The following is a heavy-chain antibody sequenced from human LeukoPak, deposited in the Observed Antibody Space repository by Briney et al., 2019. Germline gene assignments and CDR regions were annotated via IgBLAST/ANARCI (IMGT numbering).Heavy chain of an antibody. CDR1: GFTFSSYS. CDR2: ISSSSNSL. D-gene: IGHD6-13*01. V-gene: IGHV3-21*01. CDR3: AKGDKPLGFNRRKGGFDP. J-gene: IGHJ5*02. Sequence: GGSLRLSCAASGFTFSSYSMIWFRKAPGKGLRWFSSISSSSNSLYYADSVKGRLPISRTNSKNTLYLQMKSLRTEATPVNYCAKGDKPLGFNRRKGGFDPWGQGTLVTVSS.